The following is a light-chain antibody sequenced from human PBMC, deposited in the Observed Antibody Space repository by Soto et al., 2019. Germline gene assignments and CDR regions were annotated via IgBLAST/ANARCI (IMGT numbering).Light chain of an antibody. CDR2: DDS. Sequence: YELTQPPSVSVAPGQTARITCGGNNIESKSVHWYQQRPGQAPVLVVHDDSDRPSGIPERISGSNSGNTATLTISRVEAGDEAEYYCQVWDGRSDHVIFGGGTKLTVL. V-gene: IGLV3-21*02. J-gene: IGLJ2*01. CDR1: NIESKS. CDR3: QVWDGRSDHVI.